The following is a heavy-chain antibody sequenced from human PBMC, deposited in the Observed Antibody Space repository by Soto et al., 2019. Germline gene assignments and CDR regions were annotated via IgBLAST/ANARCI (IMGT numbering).Heavy chain of an antibody. Sequence: PGGSLRLSCAVSGFTFNTYAMSWVRQAPGKGLEWVSAISRSGGSTDHADSVRGRFTISRDNSKSTLYLQMNSLRVEDTAVYYCAKGRLRDCSGSTCPDYWGQGTLVTVSS. V-gene: IGHV3-23*01. CDR1: GFTFNTYA. D-gene: IGHD2-15*01. J-gene: IGHJ4*02. CDR2: ISRSGGST. CDR3: AKGRLRDCSGSTCPDY.